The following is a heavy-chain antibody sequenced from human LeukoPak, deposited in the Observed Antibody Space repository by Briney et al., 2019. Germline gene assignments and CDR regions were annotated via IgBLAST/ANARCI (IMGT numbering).Heavy chain of an antibody. Sequence: GGSLRLSCAASGFTFRSYGMHWVRQAPGKGLEWVAFIRYDGSNKYYADSVKGRFTISRDNSKNTLYLQMNSLRAEDTAVYYCSGSYYSGFDYWGQGTLVTVSS. CDR3: SGSYYSGFDY. CDR1: GFTFRSYG. D-gene: IGHD3-10*01. V-gene: IGHV3-30*02. J-gene: IGHJ4*02. CDR2: IRYDGSNK.